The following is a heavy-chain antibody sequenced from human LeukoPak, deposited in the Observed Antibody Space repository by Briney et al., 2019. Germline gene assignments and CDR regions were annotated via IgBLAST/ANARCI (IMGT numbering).Heavy chain of an antibody. J-gene: IGHJ5*02. D-gene: IGHD3-10*01. CDR1: GGTFSSYA. CDR2: IIPIFGTA. Sequence: SVKVSCKASGGTFSSYAISWVRQAPGQGLEWMGGIIPIFGTANYAQKFQGRVTITADKSTSTAYMELSSLRSEDTAVYYCARTGGSGRLWYNWFDPWGQGTLVTVSS. V-gene: IGHV1-69*06. CDR3: ARTGGSGRLWYNWFDP.